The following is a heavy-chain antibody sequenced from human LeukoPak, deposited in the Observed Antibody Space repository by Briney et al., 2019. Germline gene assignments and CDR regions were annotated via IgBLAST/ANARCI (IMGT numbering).Heavy chain of an antibody. Sequence: ASVKVSCKASGYTFTSYYIHWVRQAPGQGLEWMGLINPSGGSTNYAQKFQGRVTITADESTSTAYMELSSLRSEDTAVYYCARMGLTMVRGVIFSGVEQINDYWGQGTLVTVSS. CDR1: GYTFTSYY. D-gene: IGHD3-10*01. V-gene: IGHV1-46*01. CDR3: ARMGLTMVRGVIFSGVEQINDY. J-gene: IGHJ4*02. CDR2: INPSGGST.